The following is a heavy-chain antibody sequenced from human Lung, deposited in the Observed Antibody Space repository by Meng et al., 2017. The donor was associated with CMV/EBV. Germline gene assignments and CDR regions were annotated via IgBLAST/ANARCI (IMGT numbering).Heavy chain of an antibody. D-gene: IGHD3-3*01. Sequence: GGSLQIXCTASGFTFSDYAITWVRQAPGKGLEWVGLIRNRAYGGTTEYAASVRGRFTVSRDDSKNIAYLQMNSLKTKDTAVYSCVKEHLPVFGVGLPGDCXGQGXLVTVSS. J-gene: IGHJ4*02. CDR3: VKEHLPVFGVGLPGDC. CDR1: GFTFSDYA. V-gene: IGHV3-49*04. CDR2: IRNRAYGGTT.